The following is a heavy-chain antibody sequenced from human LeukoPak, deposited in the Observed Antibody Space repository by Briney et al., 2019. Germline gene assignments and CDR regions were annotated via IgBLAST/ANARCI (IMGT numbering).Heavy chain of an antibody. D-gene: IGHD3-10*01. J-gene: IGHJ6*03. V-gene: IGHV1-69*13. CDR3: ARVYKRSYYGSGSSTYYYYYMDV. CDR2: INPIFGTA. CDR1: GGTFSSYA. Sequence: ASVKVSCKASGGTFSSYAISWVRQAPGQGLEWMGGINPIFGTANYAQKFQGRVTITADESTSTAYMELSSLRSEDTAVYYCARVYKRSYYGSGSSTYYYYYMDVWGKGTTVTASS.